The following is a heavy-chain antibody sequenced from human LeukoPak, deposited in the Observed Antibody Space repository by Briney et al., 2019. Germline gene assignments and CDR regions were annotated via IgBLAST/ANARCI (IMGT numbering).Heavy chain of an antibody. D-gene: IGHD6-13*01. CDR3: AKDRSQLVPNYFDY. CDR1: GFTFTNYW. V-gene: IGHV3-7*01. J-gene: IGHJ4*02. Sequence: GGSLRLSCAASGFTFTNYWMSWVRQAPGKGPEWVANIKHDGSETYYLDSVKGRFTISRDNAKNSLYLQMSSLRADDTAVYYCAKDRSQLVPNYFDYWGQGTLVTVSS. CDR2: IKHDGSET.